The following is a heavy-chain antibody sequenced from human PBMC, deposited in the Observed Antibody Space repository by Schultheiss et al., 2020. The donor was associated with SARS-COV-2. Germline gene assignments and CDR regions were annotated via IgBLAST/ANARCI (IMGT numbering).Heavy chain of an antibody. D-gene: IGHD3-16*02. CDR1: GGSISSSSYY. Sequence: SETLSLTCTVSGGSISSSSYYWGWIRQPPGKGLEWIGEINHSGSTNYNPSLKSRVTISVDTSKNQLSLKLSSVTAADTAVYYCARGGNYDYVWGSYRSFDYWGQGTLVTVSS. CDR2: INHSGST. V-gene: IGHV4-39*07. CDR3: ARGGNYDYVWGSYRSFDY. J-gene: IGHJ4*02.